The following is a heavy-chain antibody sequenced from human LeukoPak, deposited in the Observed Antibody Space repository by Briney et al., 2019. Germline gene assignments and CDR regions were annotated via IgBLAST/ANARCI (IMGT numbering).Heavy chain of an antibody. CDR2: ISSSGSTI. CDR1: GFTFSSYG. V-gene: IGHV3-48*04. J-gene: IGHJ6*03. D-gene: IGHD3-10*01. CDR3: AKDHYGSGSYPYYYYYYMDV. Sequence: GGSLRLSCAASGFTFSSYGMHWVRQAPGKGLEWVSYISSSGSTIYYADSVKGRFTISRDNAKNSLYLQMNSLRAEDTAVYYCAKDHYGSGSYPYYYYYYMDVWGKGTTVTISS.